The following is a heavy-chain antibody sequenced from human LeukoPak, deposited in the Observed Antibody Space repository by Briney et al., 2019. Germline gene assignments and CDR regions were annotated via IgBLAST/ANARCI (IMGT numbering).Heavy chain of an antibody. J-gene: IGHJ5*02. CDR1: GYTFTGYY. V-gene: IGHV1-46*01. CDR3: ARGGYSSPRGWFDP. Sequence: GASVKVSCKASGYTFTGYYMHWVRQAPGQGLEWMGIINPSGGSTTYAQKFQGRVTMTRDKSTSTVYMELSSLTSGDTAAYYCARGGYSSPRGWFDPWGQGTLVTVSS. D-gene: IGHD6-13*01. CDR2: INPSGGST.